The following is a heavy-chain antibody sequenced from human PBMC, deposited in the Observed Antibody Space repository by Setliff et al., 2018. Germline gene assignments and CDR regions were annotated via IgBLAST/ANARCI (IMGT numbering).Heavy chain of an antibody. J-gene: IGHJ6*03. CDR1: GGSISSGNYY. Sequence: SETLSLTCTVSGGSISSGNYYWSWIRQPPWKGLEWIGYIYTSGSTNYNPSLKSRVTISVDTSKNQFSLKLSAVTAADTAVYFCAREDGPNYYYYYMDIWGKGTTVTVSS. CDR3: AREDGPNYYYYYMDI. D-gene: IGHD2-8*01. V-gene: IGHV4-61*01. CDR2: IYTSGST.